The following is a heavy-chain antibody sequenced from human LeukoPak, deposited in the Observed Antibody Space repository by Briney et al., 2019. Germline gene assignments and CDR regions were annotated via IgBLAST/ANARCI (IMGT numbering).Heavy chain of an antibody. Sequence: PGGSLRLSCAASGFTFRSYWMHWVRPAPGKGLVWVSRINIDGSSGSYADSVEGRFTISRDNAKNTVYLQMNSLRAEDTAVYYCARGPYTNGHYFDYWGQGTLATVSS. CDR3: ARGPYTNGHYFDY. D-gene: IGHD6-19*01. CDR1: GFTFRSYW. CDR2: INIDGSSG. V-gene: IGHV3-74*01. J-gene: IGHJ4*02.